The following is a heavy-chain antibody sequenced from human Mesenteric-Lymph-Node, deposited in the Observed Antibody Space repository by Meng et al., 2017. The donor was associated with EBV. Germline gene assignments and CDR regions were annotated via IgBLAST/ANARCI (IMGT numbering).Heavy chain of an antibody. CDR3: ARGRLGKSYSDPSGYSDFDY. V-gene: IGHV4-34*01. Sequence: QQWGAGLLKPSETLSHPCAVYGGSFCGYHWTWIRQPPGKGLAWIGEINHNGSTKYNPSLESRVTISVDTSKNQFSLKLTSVAAADTGVYFCARGRLGKSYSDPSGYSDFDYWGQGTLVTVSS. CDR2: INHNGST. CDR1: GGSFCGYH. J-gene: IGHJ4*02. D-gene: IGHD3-22*01.